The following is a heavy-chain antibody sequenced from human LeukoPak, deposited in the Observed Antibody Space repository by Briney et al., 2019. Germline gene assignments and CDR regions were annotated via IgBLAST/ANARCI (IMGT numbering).Heavy chain of an antibody. CDR3: AREARDHLAVADRTLDY. CDR2: ISYDGSNK. Sequence: PGRSLRLSCAASGFTFSSYAMHWVRQAPGKGLEWVAVISYDGSNKYYADSVKGRFTISRDNSKNTLYLQMNSLRAEGTAVYYCAREARDHLAVADRTLDYWGQGTLVTVSS. CDR1: GFTFSSYA. J-gene: IGHJ4*02. D-gene: IGHD6-19*01. V-gene: IGHV3-30-3*01.